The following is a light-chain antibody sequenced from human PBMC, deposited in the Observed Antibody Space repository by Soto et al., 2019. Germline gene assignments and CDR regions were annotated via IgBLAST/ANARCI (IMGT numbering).Light chain of an antibody. CDR3: LQYNSFPFT. J-gene: IGKJ3*01. CDR1: QSISNH. CDR2: AAS. V-gene: IGKV1-17*02. Sequence: DIQMTQSPSSLSASVEDRVIITCRASQSISNHLNWYQQKPGKAPKLLIFAASSLQSGVPSRFSGSGSGTEFTLTISNLQPEDFATYYCLQYNSFPFTFGPGTKVDIK.